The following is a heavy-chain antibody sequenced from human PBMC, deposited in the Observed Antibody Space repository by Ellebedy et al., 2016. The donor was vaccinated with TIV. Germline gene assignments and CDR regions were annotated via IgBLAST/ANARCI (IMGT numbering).Heavy chain of an antibody. CDR1: GFSFSTYA. J-gene: IGHJ4*02. CDR2: ISDSGVST. CDR3: AKSLSTVTRGFFDY. V-gene: IGHV3-23*01. Sequence: GGSLRLSCAASGFSFSTYAMSWFRQAPGKGLEWVSTISDSGVSTYYADSVKGRFTISRDNSKDTLYLQMNSPRVEDTAMYYCAKSLSTVTRGFFDYWGQGALVSVSS. D-gene: IGHD4-17*01.